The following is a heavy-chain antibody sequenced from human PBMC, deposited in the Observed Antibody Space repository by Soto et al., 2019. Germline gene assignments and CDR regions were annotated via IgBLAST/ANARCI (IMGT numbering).Heavy chain of an antibody. CDR1: GFTFTSYG. J-gene: IGHJ4*02. Sequence: QAHLVESGGGVVQPGRSLRLSCAASGFTFTSYGMHWVRQAPGTRLEWVAVISYDGGLQHYADSVKGRFTISRDNSKHMVLLQMNSLRAEDTAVYYCVSDRGYGHASAPYSWGQGTLVSVSS. CDR3: VSDRGYGHASAPYS. D-gene: IGHD5-18*01. CDR2: ISYDGGLQ. V-gene: IGHV3-30*03.